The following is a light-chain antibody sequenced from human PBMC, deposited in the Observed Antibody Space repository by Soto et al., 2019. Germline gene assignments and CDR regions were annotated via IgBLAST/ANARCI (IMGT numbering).Light chain of an antibody. Sequence: QSVLTQPASVSASPGQSITISCTGTSSDVGGYNYVSWYQQHSGKAPKLMIYEVTNRPSGVPDRFSGSKSGNTASLTVSGLQAEDEADYYCSSYAGSSNVFGTGTKVTV. CDR3: SSYAGSSNV. J-gene: IGLJ1*01. V-gene: IGLV2-8*01. CDR2: EVT. CDR1: SSDVGGYNY.